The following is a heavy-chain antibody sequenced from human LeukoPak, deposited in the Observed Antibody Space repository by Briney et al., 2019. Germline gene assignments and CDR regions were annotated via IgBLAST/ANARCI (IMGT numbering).Heavy chain of an antibody. CDR2: IYPSRST. V-gene: IGHV4-34*01. CDR3: ARGGRYFDWLSYR. D-gene: IGHD3-9*01. CDR1: GGSFSDYY. J-gene: IGHJ4*02. Sequence: SETLSLTCAVYGGSFSDYYWSWIRQAPGKGLEWIGEIYPSRSTNYNPSLKSRVSISVDTSRNQFSLKLTSATAADTATYCCARGGRYFDWLSYRGGQGTLVTVSS.